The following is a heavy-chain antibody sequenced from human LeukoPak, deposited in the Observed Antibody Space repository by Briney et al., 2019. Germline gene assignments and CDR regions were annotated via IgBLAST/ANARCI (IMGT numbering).Heavy chain of an antibody. J-gene: IGHJ6*02. D-gene: IGHD6-19*01. CDR3: ARGQVGSSGWYCYYYYGMDV. CDR2: MNPNSGNT. V-gene: IGHV1-8*01. Sequence: GASVKVSCKASGYTFTIYDINWVRQATGQGLEWMGWMNPNSGNTGYAQKFQGRVTMTRNTSISTAYMELSSLRSEDTAVYYCARGQVGSSGWYCYYYYGMDVWGQGTTVTVSS. CDR1: GYTFTIYD.